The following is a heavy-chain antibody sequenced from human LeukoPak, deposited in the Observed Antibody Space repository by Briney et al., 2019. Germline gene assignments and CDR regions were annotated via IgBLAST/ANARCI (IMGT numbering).Heavy chain of an antibody. CDR2: ISSSSNYI. V-gene: IGHV3-21*01. J-gene: IGHJ4*02. CDR1: GFTFSSYY. D-gene: IGHD4-23*01. Sequence: GGSLRLSCAASGFTFSSYYMNWVRQAPGKGLEWVSSISSSSNYIYHADSVKGRFTISRDNAKNSLYLQMNSLRVEDTAVYYCAREPTTVVTRWDDWGQGTLVTVSS. CDR3: AREPTTVVTRWDD.